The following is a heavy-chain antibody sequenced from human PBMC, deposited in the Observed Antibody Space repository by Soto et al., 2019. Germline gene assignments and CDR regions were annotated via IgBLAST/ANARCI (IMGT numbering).Heavy chain of an antibody. CDR1: GVSISSYY. Sequence: QVQLQESGPGLVKPSETLSLTSPVSGVSISSYYWTWIRQPPGKGLEWIGYIYYIGSTNYNPSLKRRVTISVDTSKDQFSLKLSSVTAADTAVYYCAREGDDSRNYYYYGMDVWGQGTTVTVSS. CDR2: IYYIGST. CDR3: AREGDDSRNYYYYGMDV. D-gene: IGHD3-22*01. J-gene: IGHJ6*02. V-gene: IGHV4-59*01.